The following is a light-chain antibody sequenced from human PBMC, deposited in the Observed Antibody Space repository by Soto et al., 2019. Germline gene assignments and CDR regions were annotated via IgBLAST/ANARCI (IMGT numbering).Light chain of an antibody. V-gene: IGLV2-11*01. J-gene: IGLJ1*01. CDR3: FSYAATYTFV. Sequence: QSSPSQPRSVSGSPRQSVPISCTGTSSDVGGYNYVCWYQQHPGKAPKVMMYDVSKRPSGVPDRVSGSKSGNTASLIISRLQAEDEADYYCFSYAATYTFVFGTGTKVTGL. CDR1: SSDVGGYNY. CDR2: DVS.